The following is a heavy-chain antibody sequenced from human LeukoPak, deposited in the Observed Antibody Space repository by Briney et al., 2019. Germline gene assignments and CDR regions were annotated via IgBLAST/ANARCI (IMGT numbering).Heavy chain of an antibody. Sequence: GGSLRLSCTASGLNFRTSWMSWVRQSPGKGLEFLANIRYDGTVKNYVDSVKGRFTISRDNPKNSLYLQMDSLRAEDTAVYYCAKTRETRYSYGSIFDYWGQGTLVTVSS. V-gene: IGHV3-7*01. D-gene: IGHD5-18*01. CDR3: AKTRETRYSYGSIFDY. J-gene: IGHJ4*02. CDR2: IRYDGTVK. CDR1: GLNFRTSW.